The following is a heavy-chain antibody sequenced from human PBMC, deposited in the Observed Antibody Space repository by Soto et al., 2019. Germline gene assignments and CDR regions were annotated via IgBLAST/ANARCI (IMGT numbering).Heavy chain of an antibody. CDR1: GGSISSGDYY. J-gene: IGHJ6*02. V-gene: IGHV4-30-4*01. D-gene: IGHD6-13*01. CDR2: IYYSGST. CDR3: ARHPTSAVPYSSSWYGYYYYGMDV. Sequence: NPSETLSLTCTVSGGSISSGDYYWSWIRQPPGKGLEWIGYIYYSGSTYYNPSLKSRVTISVDTSKNQFSLKLSSVTAADTAVYYCARHPTSAVPYSSSWYGYYYYGMDVWGQGTTVTVSS.